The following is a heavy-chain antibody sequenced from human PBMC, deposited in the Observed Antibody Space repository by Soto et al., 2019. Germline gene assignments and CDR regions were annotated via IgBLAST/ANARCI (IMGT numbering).Heavy chain of an antibody. CDR3: ARDRAITMVRGGWFDP. CDR1: GFTFSSYW. CDR2: IKQDGSEK. V-gene: IGHV3-7*01. D-gene: IGHD3-10*01. Sequence: EVQLVESGGGLVQPGGSLRLSCAASGFTFSSYWMSWVRQAPGKGLEWVANIKQDGSEKYYVDSVKGRFTISRDNAKNSLYLQMNSLRAEDTAVYYCARDRAITMVRGGWFDPWGQGTLVTVSS. J-gene: IGHJ5*02.